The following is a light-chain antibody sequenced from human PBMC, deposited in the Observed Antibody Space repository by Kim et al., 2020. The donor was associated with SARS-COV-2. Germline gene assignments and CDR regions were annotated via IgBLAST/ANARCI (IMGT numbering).Light chain of an antibody. J-gene: IGKJ3*01. CDR2: AAS. CDR1: QSISSH. V-gene: IGKV1-39*01. CDR3: QQSYITPFT. Sequence: DIQMTQSPSSLSASVGDRVTITCRTTQSISSHLNYYQQKPGRAPKLLISAASTLQGGVPSRFSGSGSETDFTLTISSLQPEDFATYFCQQSYITPFTFGPGTKVDIK.